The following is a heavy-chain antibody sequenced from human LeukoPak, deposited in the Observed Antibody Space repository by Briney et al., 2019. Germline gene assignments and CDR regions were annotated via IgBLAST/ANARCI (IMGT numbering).Heavy chain of an antibody. J-gene: IGHJ1*01. D-gene: IGHD1-26*01. V-gene: IGHV4-38-2*02. CDR1: GYSISSGYY. CDR2: IYHSGST. Sequence: SETLSLTCTVSGYSISSGYYWGWIRQPPGKGLEWIGSIYHSGSTYYNPSLKSRVTISVDTSKNQFSLKLSSVTAADTAVYYCAVPLVGATSYAEYFQHWGQGTLVTVSS. CDR3: AVPLVGATSYAEYFQH.